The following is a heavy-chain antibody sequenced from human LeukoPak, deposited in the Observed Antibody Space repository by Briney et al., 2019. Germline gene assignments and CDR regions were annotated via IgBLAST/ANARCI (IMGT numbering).Heavy chain of an antibody. V-gene: IGHV3-53*01. J-gene: IGHJ4*02. CDR2: IYSGGST. CDR3: AREDILTGFDY. CDR1: GFTVSSNY. Sequence: GGSLRLSCAASGFTVSSNYMSWVRQAPGKGLEWVSVIYSGGSTYYADSVKGRFTISRDNSKNTLYLQMNSLRAEDTAVYYCAREDILTGFDYWGQETLVPVSS. D-gene: IGHD3-9*01.